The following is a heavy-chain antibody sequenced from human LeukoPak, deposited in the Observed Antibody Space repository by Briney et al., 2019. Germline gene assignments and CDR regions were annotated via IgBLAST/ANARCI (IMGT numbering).Heavy chain of an antibody. D-gene: IGHD3-22*01. CDR1: GFTFGDYA. Sequence: PGGSLRLSCTASGFTFGDYAMSWFRQAPGKGLEWVGFIRSKAYGGTTEYAASVKGRFTISRDDSKSIAYLQMNSLKTEDTAVYYCTRVADYDSSGYYYEDAFDIWGQGTMVTVSS. J-gene: IGHJ3*02. V-gene: IGHV3-49*03. CDR3: TRVADYDSSGYYYEDAFDI. CDR2: IRSKAYGGTT.